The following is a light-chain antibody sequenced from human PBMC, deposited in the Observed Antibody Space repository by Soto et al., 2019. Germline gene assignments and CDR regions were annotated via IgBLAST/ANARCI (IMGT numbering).Light chain of an antibody. CDR2: EVS. J-gene: IGLJ1*01. Sequence: QSALTQPPSASGSPGQSVTISCTGTSSDVGKYDYVSWFQHHPGKAPKLIIYEVSKRPSGVPDRISGSKSGSTASLTVSGLQTEDEADYYCHSYVAGSNVFGTGTKGTVL. V-gene: IGLV2-8*01. CDR1: SSDVGKYDY. CDR3: HSYVAGSNV.